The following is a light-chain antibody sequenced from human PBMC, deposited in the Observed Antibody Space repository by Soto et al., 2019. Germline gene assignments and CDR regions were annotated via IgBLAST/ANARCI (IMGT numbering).Light chain of an antibody. J-gene: IGKJ2*01. CDR1: QSVSSN. V-gene: IGKV3-15*01. CDR2: NTF. Sequence: EIVMTQSPATLSVFPGERAALFCRASQSVSSNLVWYQQKPGQAPKLLIYNTFTRATGIPVRFSGSGSGTEFTLTISSLQSEDLAVYYCQQYNSWPYTFGQGTKLEI. CDR3: QQYNSWPYT.